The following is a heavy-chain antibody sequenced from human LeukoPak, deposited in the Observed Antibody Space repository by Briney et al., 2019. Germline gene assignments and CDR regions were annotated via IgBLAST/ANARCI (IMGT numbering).Heavy chain of an antibody. J-gene: IGHJ4*02. V-gene: IGHV3-7*01. Sequence: GGALRLSCAASGFTFRNAWMSWVRQAPGKGREWVAKMREDGNEIFYVDSVKGRFTISRDNTKKSLYLQLNRLRHEDSAVYYCARPRGCGSARCNNFDYWGQGTLVTVSS. CDR1: GFTFRNAW. CDR3: ARPRGCGSARCNNFDY. CDR2: MREDGNEI. D-gene: IGHD2-2*01.